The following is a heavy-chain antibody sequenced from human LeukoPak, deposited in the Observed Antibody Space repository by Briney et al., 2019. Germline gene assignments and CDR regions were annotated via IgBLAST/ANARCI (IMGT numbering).Heavy chain of an antibody. CDR3: AREGYSYGPNAFDI. Sequence: GGSLRLSCAASGFTFSSYSMNWVRQAPGKGLEWVSSISSSSSYIYYADSVKGRFTISRDNAKNSLYLQMNSLRAEDTAVYYCAREGYSYGPNAFDIWGQGTMVTVSS. CDR1: GFTFSSYS. CDR2: ISSSSSYI. D-gene: IGHD5-18*01. V-gene: IGHV3-21*01. J-gene: IGHJ3*02.